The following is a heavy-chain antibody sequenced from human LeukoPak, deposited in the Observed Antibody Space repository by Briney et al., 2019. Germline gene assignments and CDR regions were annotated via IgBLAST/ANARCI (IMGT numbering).Heavy chain of an antibody. D-gene: IGHD2-2*01. Sequence: SETLSLTCAVYGGSFSGYYWSWIRQPPGKGLEWIGEINHSGSTNYNPSLKSRVTISADTSKNQFSLKLSSVTAADTAVYYCARASNDIVVVPAGRFDYWGQGTLVTVSS. CDR2: INHSGST. CDR1: GGSFSGYY. J-gene: IGHJ4*02. V-gene: IGHV4-34*01. CDR3: ARASNDIVVVPAGRFDY.